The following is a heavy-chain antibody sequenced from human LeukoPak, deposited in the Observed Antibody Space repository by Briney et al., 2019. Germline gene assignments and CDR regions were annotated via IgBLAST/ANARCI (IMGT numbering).Heavy chain of an antibody. Sequence: PSETLSLTCTVSGGSISSYYWSWIRQPPGKGLEWIGYIYYSGSTNYNPSLKSRVTISVDTSKNQFSLKLSSVTAADTAVYYCTRVGTGTLEYWGQGTLVTVSP. V-gene: IGHV4-59*01. CDR1: GGSISSYY. D-gene: IGHD1-1*01. CDR3: TRVGTGTLEY. J-gene: IGHJ4*02. CDR2: IYYSGST.